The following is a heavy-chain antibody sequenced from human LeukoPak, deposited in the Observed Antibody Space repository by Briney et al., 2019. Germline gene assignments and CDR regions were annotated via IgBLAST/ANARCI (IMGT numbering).Heavy chain of an antibody. Sequence: PGGSLRLSCAASGFTFDNYGMSWVRQAPGKGLEWVSGINWNGGITRYVDSVKGRFTISRDNAKNSLYLQMNSLRAEDTAVYYCARVLDTAMVGGFDYWGQGTLVTVSS. CDR2: INWNGGIT. D-gene: IGHD5-18*01. CDR3: ARVLDTAMVGGFDY. J-gene: IGHJ4*02. V-gene: IGHV3-20*04. CDR1: GFTFDNYG.